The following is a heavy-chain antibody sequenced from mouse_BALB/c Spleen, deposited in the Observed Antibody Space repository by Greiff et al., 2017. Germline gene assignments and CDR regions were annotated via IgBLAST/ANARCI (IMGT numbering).Heavy chain of an antibody. Sequence: VQLVESGPGLVAPSQSLSITCTVSGFSLTGYGVNWVRQPPGKGLEWLGMIWGDGSTDYNSALKSRLSISKDNSKSQVFLKMNSLQTDDTARYYCARYGNYGNYAMDYWGQGTSVTVSS. D-gene: IGHD2-1*01. CDR2: IWGDGST. CDR3: ARYGNYGNYAMDY. J-gene: IGHJ4*01. CDR1: GFSLTGYG. V-gene: IGHV2-6-7*01.